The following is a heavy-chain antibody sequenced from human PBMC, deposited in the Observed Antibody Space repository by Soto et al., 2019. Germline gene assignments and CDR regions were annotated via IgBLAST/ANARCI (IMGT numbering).Heavy chain of an antibody. CDR1: GYTFTSYG. D-gene: IGHD3-22*01. J-gene: IGHJ3*02. Sequence: ASVKVSCKASGYTFTSYGISWVRQAPGQGLEWMGWISAYNGNTNYAQKLQGRVTMTTDTSTSTAYMELRSLRSDDTAVYYCAREGYYYDSSGNPYAFDIWSQGTMVTVSS. CDR3: AREGYYYDSSGNPYAFDI. CDR2: ISAYNGNT. V-gene: IGHV1-18*04.